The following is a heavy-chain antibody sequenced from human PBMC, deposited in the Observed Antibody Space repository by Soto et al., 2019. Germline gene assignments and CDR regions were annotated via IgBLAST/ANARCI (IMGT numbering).Heavy chain of an antibody. CDR3: ASGNYYDSSGLLH. J-gene: IGHJ4*02. Sequence: SETLSLTCAVYGGSFSGYYRSWIRQPPGKGLEWIGEINHSGSTNYNPSLKSRVTISVDTSKNQFSLKLSSVTAADTAVYYCASGNYYDSSGLLHWGQGTLVTVSS. D-gene: IGHD3-22*01. V-gene: IGHV4-34*01. CDR2: INHSGST. CDR1: GGSFSGYY.